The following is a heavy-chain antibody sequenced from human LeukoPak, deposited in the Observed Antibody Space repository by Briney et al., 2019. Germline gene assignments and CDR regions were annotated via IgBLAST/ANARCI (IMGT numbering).Heavy chain of an antibody. CDR1: GFTFSSYE. V-gene: IGHV3-21*01. Sequence: GGSLRLSCAASGFTFSSYEMNWVRQAPGKGLEWVSSISSSSSYIYYADSVKGRFTISRDNAKNSLYLQMNSLRAEDTAVYYCARVNYDILTGYFLDYWGQGTLVTVSS. CDR2: ISSSSSYI. J-gene: IGHJ4*02. CDR3: ARVNYDILTGYFLDY. D-gene: IGHD3-9*01.